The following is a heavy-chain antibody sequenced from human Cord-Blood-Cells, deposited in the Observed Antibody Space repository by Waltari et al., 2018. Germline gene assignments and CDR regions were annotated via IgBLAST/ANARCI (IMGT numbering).Heavy chain of an antibody. J-gene: IGHJ4*02. Sequence: EVQLMESGGGLVQPGGSLRLSCAASGFTFSSYWMSWVRQAPGKGLEWVANIKQDGSEKYYVDSVKGRFTISRDNAKNSLYLQMNSLRAEDTAVYYCARVGGSGLKYYFDYWGQGTLVTVSS. D-gene: IGHD3-16*01. CDR3: ARVGGSGLKYYFDY. V-gene: IGHV3-7*01. CDR2: IKQDGSEK. CDR1: GFTFSSYW.